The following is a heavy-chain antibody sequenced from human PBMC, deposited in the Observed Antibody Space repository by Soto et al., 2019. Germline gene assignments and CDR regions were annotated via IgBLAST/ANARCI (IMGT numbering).Heavy chain of an antibody. CDR2: IFSSGST. D-gene: IGHD2-21*02. Sequence: TLSLTCTVSGGSITDYSWVWIRQPAGKGLEWIGRIFSSGSTNYNPSLKGRITMSLDTSKNQFSLKLNSATATDTAAYFCARDQGVVVTADKWFDPWGQGILVTVSS. CDR1: GGSITDYS. J-gene: IGHJ5*02. V-gene: IGHV4-4*07. CDR3: ARDQGVVVTADKWFDP.